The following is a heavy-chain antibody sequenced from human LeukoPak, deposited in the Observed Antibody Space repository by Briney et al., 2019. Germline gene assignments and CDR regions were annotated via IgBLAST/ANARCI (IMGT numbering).Heavy chain of an antibody. D-gene: IGHD6-19*01. V-gene: IGHV3-73*01. J-gene: IGHJ4*02. CDR2: IRSKANSYAT. CDR1: GFTFSGSA. CDR3: TRLHSSGWETFDY. Sequence: GGSLRLSCAASGFTFSGSAMHWVRQASGRGLEWVGRIRSKANSYATAYAASVKGRFTISRDDSKNTAYLQMNSLKTEDTAVYYCTRLHSSGWETFDYWGQGTLVTVSS.